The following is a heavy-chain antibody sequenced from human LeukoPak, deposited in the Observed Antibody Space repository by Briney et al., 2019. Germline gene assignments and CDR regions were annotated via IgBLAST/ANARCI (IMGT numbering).Heavy chain of an antibody. J-gene: IGHJ6*02. D-gene: IGHD6-19*01. V-gene: IGHV3-23*01. CDR1: GFIFSSYA. CDR3: AKAGRSGWNLWDGIDV. CDR2: ISGSSGST. Sequence: GGSLRLSCAASGFIFSSYAMSGPRHATRKGREWVSAISGSSGSTYYADSVTGRFTIYRDNYKNTLYLQMNSLRDEATAVYYCAKAGRSGWNLWDGIDVWGQGTTVTVSS.